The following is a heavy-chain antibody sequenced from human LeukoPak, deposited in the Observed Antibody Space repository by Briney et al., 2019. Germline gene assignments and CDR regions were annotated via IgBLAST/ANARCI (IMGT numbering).Heavy chain of an antibody. CDR3: ATHIWDCSSTSCSLPIFDY. Sequence: GGSLRLSCAASRFTFSSYAMSWVRQAPGKGLEWVSAISGSGGSTYYADSVKGRFTISRDNSKNTLYLQMNSLRAEDTAVYYCATHIWDCSSTSCSLPIFDYWGQGTLVTVSS. D-gene: IGHD2-2*01. J-gene: IGHJ4*02. V-gene: IGHV3-23*01. CDR2: ISGSGGST. CDR1: RFTFSSYA.